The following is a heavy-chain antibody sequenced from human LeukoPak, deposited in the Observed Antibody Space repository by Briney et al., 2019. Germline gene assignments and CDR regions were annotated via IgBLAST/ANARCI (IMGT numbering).Heavy chain of an antibody. CDR1: GFTSSSYA. CDR3: AKVEGVTMIVVVIASFDY. J-gene: IGHJ4*02. D-gene: IGHD3-22*01. CDR2: ISGSGGST. V-gene: IGHV3-23*01. Sequence: GSLRLSCAASGFTSSSYAMSWVRQAPGKGLEWVSAISGSGGSTYYADSVKGRFTISRDNSKNTLYLQMNSLRAEDTAVYYCAKVEGVTMIVVVIASFDYWGQGTLVTVSS.